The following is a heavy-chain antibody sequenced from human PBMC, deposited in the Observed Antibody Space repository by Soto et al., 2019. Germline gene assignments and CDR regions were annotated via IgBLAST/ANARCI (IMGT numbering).Heavy chain of an antibody. J-gene: IGHJ5*02. CDR3: ARASRYHNWFDP. CDR1: CGSVISGSYY. V-gene: IGHV4-61*01. D-gene: IGHD1-1*01. CDR2: IYYSGST. Sequence: SETLSLTCTFSCGSVISGSYYWSWIRQPPGKGLEWIGYIYYSGSTNYNPSLKSRVTISVDTSKNQFSLKLSSVTAADTAVYYCARASRYHNWFDPWGQGTLVTVSS.